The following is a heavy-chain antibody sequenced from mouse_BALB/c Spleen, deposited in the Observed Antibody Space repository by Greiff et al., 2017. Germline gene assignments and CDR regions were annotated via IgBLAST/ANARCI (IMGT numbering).Heavy chain of an antibody. CDR3: ARGFGGITTATCAY. CDR1: GFSLTSYG. J-gene: IGHJ3*01. Sequence: QVQLQESGPGLVAPSQSLSITCTVSGFSLTSYGVHWVRQPPGKGLEWLGVIWAGGSTNYNSALMSRLSISKDNSKSQVFLKMNSLQTDDTAMYYCARGFGGITTATCAYWGQGTLVTVSA. V-gene: IGHV2-9*02. D-gene: IGHD1-2*01. CDR2: IWAGGST.